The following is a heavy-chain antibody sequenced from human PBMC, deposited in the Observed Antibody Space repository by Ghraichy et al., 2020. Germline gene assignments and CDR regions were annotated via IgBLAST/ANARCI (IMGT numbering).Heavy chain of an antibody. CDR3: ARETGADYYYGMDV. V-gene: IGHV1-3*01. CDR1: GYTFTSYA. Sequence: ASVKVSCKASGYTFTSYAMHWVRQAPGQRLEWMGWINAGNGNTKYSQKFQGRVTITRDTSASTAYMELSSLRSEDTAVYYCARETGADYYYGMDVWGQGTTVTVSS. CDR2: INAGNGNT. J-gene: IGHJ6*02. D-gene: IGHD3-10*01.